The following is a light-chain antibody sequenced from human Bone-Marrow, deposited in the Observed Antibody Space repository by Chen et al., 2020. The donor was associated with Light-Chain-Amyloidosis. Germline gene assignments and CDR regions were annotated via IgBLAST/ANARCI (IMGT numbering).Light chain of an antibody. Sequence: SYVLTPPSSVSVAPAQTATIARGGNNIGSTSVHWYQQPPGQAPLLVVYDDSDRPSGIPERLSVSKSGNTATLTISRVEAGDEADYYCQVWDRSSDRPVFGGGTKLTVL. V-gene: IGLV3-21*02. CDR3: QVWDRSSDRPV. J-gene: IGLJ3*02. CDR1: NIGSTS. CDR2: DDS.